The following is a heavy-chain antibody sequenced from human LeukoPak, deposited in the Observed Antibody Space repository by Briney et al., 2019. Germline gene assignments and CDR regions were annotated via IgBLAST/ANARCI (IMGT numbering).Heavy chain of an antibody. CDR1: GCTFSSYA. V-gene: IGHV1-69*13. CDR2: IIPIVGTA. D-gene: IGHD6-19*01. CDR3: ARVELGQWLVAKKWNRFDP. Sequence: ASAKVSCKDSGCTFSSYAISWVRQAPGRGLEWMGGIIPIVGTANYAQKFQGRVTTTADESTSTAYMELSSLRSEDTAVYYCARVELGQWLVAKKWNRFDPWGQGTLVTVST. J-gene: IGHJ5*02.